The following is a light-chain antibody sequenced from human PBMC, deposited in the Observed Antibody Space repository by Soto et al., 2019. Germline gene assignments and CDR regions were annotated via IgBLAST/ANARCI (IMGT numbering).Light chain of an antibody. CDR3: QQYNNWPALT. J-gene: IGKJ4*01. V-gene: IGKV3D-15*01. CDR2: GAS. CDR1: QSVCSN. Sequence: EIVMTKSPATLSVSPGQIATLSCRASQSVCSNLAWYQQKPGQAPRLLIYGASTRAPGIPARFSGSGSGTEYTLTSSSLQSEDFAVNYCQQYNNWPALTFGGGTKVEIK.